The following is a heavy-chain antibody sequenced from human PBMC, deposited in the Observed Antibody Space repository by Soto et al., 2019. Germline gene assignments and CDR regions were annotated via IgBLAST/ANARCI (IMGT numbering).Heavy chain of an antibody. CDR1: GFTFSSYA. J-gene: IGHJ3*02. CDR2: ISGSGGST. D-gene: IGHD3-22*01. Sequence: SGGSLRLSCAASGFTFSSYAMSWVRQAPGKGLEWVSAISGSGGSTYYADSVKGRFTISRDNSKNTLYLQMNSLRAEDTAVYYCAKDSFSNYYDSSGPTGGDAFDIWGQGTMVTVSS. V-gene: IGHV3-23*01. CDR3: AKDSFSNYYDSSGPTGGDAFDI.